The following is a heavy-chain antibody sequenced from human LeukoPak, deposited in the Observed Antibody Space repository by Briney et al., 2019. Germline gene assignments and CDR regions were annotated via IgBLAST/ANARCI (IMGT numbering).Heavy chain of an antibody. CDR1: GGTFSSYA. V-gene: IGHV1-69*04. D-gene: IGHD3-3*01. CDR3: ASTPYDFWSGRGAFDI. J-gene: IGHJ4*02. CDR2: IIPILGIA. Sequence: SVKVSCKASGGTFSSYAISWVRQAPGQGLEWMGRIIPILGIANYAQKFQGRVTITTDESTSTAYMELSSLRSEDTAVYYCASTPYDFWSGRGAFDIWGQGTLVSVSS.